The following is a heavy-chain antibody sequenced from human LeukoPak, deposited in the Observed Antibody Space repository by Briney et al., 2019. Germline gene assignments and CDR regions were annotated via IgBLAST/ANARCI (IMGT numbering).Heavy chain of an antibody. CDR1: GVDIYSSTYY. V-gene: IGHV4-39*01. D-gene: IGHD2-15*01. CDR3: ARQLAAGNDAFDI. J-gene: IGHJ3*02. Sequence: SETLSLTCTVSGVDIYSSTYYWAWIRQPPGKGLEFIGSIYYNEDTYSNPSLKSRLTISVDTSTNQFSLRLNSVTAADTAVYFCARQLAAGNDAFDIWSQGTMVTVSS. CDR2: IYYNEDT.